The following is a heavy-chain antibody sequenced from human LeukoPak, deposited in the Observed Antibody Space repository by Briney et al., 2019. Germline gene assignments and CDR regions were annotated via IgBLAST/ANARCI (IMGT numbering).Heavy chain of an antibody. D-gene: IGHD3-22*01. Sequence: SETLSLTCTVSGGSISSYYWSWIRQPPGKGLEWIGYIYYSGSTNYNPSLKSRVTISVDTSKNQFSLKLSSVTAADTAVYYCAGGSSGYYSYYYYGMDVWGQGTTVTVSS. CDR3: AGGSSGYYSYYYYGMDV. CDR1: GGSISSYY. J-gene: IGHJ6*02. CDR2: IYYSGST. V-gene: IGHV4-59*12.